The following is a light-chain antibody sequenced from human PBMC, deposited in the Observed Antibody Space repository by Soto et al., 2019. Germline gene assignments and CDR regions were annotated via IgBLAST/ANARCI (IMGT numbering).Light chain of an antibody. CDR3: SSYTSSKTLV. CDR2: DVS. CDR1: SSDIGGYNY. V-gene: IGLV2-14*03. J-gene: IGLJ2*01. Sequence: QSALTQPASVSGSPGQSITISCTGTSSDIGGYNYVSWYQQHPGKAPKLIIYDVSNRPSGVSNRFSGSKSGNTASLAISGLQAEDEAHYYCSSYTSSKTLVFGGGTKLTVL.